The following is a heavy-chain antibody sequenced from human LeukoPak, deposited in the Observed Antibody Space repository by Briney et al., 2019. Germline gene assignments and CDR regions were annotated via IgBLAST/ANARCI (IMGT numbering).Heavy chain of an antibody. J-gene: IGHJ4*02. V-gene: IGHV4-59*11. CDR3: TRGGGSGYYFGIPRYYFDA. CDR2: VFHTGVT. CDR1: GGSLEGLY. Sequence: SETLSLTCTVSGGSLEGLYWSWIRQSPEKGLEWIGNVFHTGVTSYNLSLKSRVTISVDTSRNQFSLTMTSMTAADTAVYYCTRGGGSGYYFGIPRYYFDAWGQGVLVTVSS. D-gene: IGHD3-22*01.